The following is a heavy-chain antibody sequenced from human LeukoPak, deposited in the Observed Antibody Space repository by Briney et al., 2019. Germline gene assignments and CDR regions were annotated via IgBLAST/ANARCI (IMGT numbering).Heavy chain of an antibody. V-gene: IGHV4-61*02. Sequence: SQSLSLTCTVSGGSISSGSYHWSWIRQPAGKGLEWIGRIYPSGSTNYDPSLKSRVTISVDMSKNQFSLKLTSVTAADTAVYYCALAAAGGLYYYYYYMDVWGKGTTVTISS. D-gene: IGHD6-13*01. CDR3: ALAAAGGLYYYYYYMDV. CDR2: IYPSGST. J-gene: IGHJ6*03. CDR1: GGSISSGSYH.